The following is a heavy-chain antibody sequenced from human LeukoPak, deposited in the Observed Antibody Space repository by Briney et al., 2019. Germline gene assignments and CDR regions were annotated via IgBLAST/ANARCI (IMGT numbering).Heavy chain of an antibody. J-gene: IGHJ3*02. CDR2: ISYDGSNK. D-gene: IGHD1-26*01. CDR3: ASSGWELWDAFDI. V-gene: IGHV3-30-3*01. CDR1: GFTFSSYA. Sequence: PGGSLRLSCAASGFTFSSYAMHWVRQAPGKGLEWVAVISYDGSNKYYADSVKGRFTISRDNSKNTLYLQMNSLRAEDTALYYCASSGWELWDAFDIWGQGTMVTVSS.